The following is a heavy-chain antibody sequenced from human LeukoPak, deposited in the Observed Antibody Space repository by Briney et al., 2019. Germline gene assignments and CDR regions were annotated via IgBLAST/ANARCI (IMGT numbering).Heavy chain of an antibody. J-gene: IGHJ4*02. V-gene: IGHV3-23*01. D-gene: IGHD1-26*01. Sequence: PGGSLRLSCAASGFTFSSYAMSCDRQAPGKGLEWVSGISGSGGSTNYAASVKGRFTISRDNSKNTLYLQMNSLRAEDTALYYCARDLIGGATKVPYFDYWGQGTLVTVSS. CDR2: ISGSGGST. CDR1: GFTFSSYA. CDR3: ARDLIGGATKVPYFDY.